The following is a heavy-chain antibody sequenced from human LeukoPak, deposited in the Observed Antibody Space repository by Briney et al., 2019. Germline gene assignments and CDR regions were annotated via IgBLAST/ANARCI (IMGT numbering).Heavy chain of an antibody. CDR1: GFTFSDYG. Sequence: GGTLRLSCAASGFTFSDYGMSWVRQAPGKGLEWVSGISPSGDIKYYVDSVKGRFTVSRDNSKNTLYLQINSLRDEDTAVYYCAKDDSLLQCNYWGQGTLVTVSS. J-gene: IGHJ4*02. V-gene: IGHV3-23*01. CDR2: ISPSGDIK. D-gene: IGHD5-24*01. CDR3: AKDDSLLQCNY.